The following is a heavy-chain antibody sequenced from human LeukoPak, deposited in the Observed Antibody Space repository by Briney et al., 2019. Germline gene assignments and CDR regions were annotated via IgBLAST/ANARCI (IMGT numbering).Heavy chain of an antibody. D-gene: IGHD3-9*01. V-gene: IGHV1-24*01. J-gene: IGHJ4*02. Sequence: ASVKVSCKVSGYTLTELSMHWVRQAPGKGLEWKGGCDPEDGETIYAQKIQGRVTMTEDTSTDTAYMELSSLRSEDTAVYYCATGRKLRYFDWLPNPIDYWGQGTLVTVSS. CDR1: GYTLTELS. CDR3: ATGRKLRYFDWLPNPIDY. CDR2: CDPEDGET.